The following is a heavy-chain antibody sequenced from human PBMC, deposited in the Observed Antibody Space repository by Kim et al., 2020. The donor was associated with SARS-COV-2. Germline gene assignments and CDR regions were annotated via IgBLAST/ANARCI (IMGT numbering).Heavy chain of an antibody. J-gene: IGHJ4*02. CDR1: GFTFSSYA. Sequence: GGSLRLSCAASGFTFSSYAMHWVRQAPGKGLEWVAVISYDGSNKYYADSVKGRFTISRDNSKNTLYLQMNSLRAEDTAVYYCASQWELSDYWGQGTLVTV. V-gene: IGHV3-30*04. CDR2: ISYDGSNK. D-gene: IGHD1-26*01. CDR3: ASQWELSDY.